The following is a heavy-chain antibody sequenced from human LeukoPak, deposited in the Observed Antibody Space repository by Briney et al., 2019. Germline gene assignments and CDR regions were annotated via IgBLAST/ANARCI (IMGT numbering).Heavy chain of an antibody. V-gene: IGHV3-21*01. CDR1: GFTFSSYS. CDR3: ARERGLVVIAATDY. Sequence: PGGSLRLSCAASGFTFSSYSMNWVRQAPGKGLEWVSSISSSSSYIYYADSVKGRFTISRDNAKNSLYLQMNSLRAEDTAVYYCARERGLVVIAATDYWGQGTLVTVSS. J-gene: IGHJ4*02. D-gene: IGHD2-15*01. CDR2: ISSSSSYI.